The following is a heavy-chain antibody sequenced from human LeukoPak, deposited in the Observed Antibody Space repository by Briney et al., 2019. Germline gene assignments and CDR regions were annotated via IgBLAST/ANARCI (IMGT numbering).Heavy chain of an antibody. V-gene: IGHV3-11*05. J-gene: IGHJ4*02. CDR1: GFTFSGYY. D-gene: IGHD4-17*01. CDR3: ARGQITRTVNIDF. CDR2: ISGSSSHT. Sequence: GGSLRLSCAASGFTFSGYYMNWIRQPPGKGLEWVSCISGSSSHTDYADSVKGRFTISRDNAKNSLYLQMNSLRAEDTAVYYCARGQITRTVNIDFWGQGTLVTVSS.